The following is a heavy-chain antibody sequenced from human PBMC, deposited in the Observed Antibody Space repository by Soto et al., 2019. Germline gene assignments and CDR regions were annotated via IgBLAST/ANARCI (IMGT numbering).Heavy chain of an antibody. CDR2: IYYSGST. V-gene: IGHV4-31*02. Sequence: LCGGSISSGGYYWSWIRQHPGKGLEWIGYIYYSGSTYYNPSLKSRVTISVDTSKNQFSLKLSSVTAADTAVYYCARGPGESPRGWFDPWGQGTLVTVSS. D-gene: IGHD3-10*01. CDR3: ARGPGESPRGWFDP. CDR1: GGSISSGGYY. J-gene: IGHJ5*02.